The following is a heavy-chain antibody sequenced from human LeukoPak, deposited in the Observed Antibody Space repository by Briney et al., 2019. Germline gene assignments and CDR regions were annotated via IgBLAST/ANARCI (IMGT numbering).Heavy chain of an antibody. CDR2: IYYSGST. CDR3: AREVRYYDILTGYYYYYGMDV. Sequence: PSETLSLTCTVSGGSISSYYWSWIRQPPGKGLGWIGYIYYSGSTNYNPSLKSRVTISVDTSKNQFSLKLSSVTAADTAVYYCAREVRYYDILTGYYYYYGMDVWGQGTTVTVSS. D-gene: IGHD3-9*01. CDR1: GGSISSYY. V-gene: IGHV4-59*01. J-gene: IGHJ6*02.